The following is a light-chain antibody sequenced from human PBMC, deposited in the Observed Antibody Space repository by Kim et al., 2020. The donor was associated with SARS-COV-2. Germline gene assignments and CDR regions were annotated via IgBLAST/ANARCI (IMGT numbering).Light chain of an antibody. CDR3: QQSYSTLPYT. J-gene: IGKJ2*01. CDR1: QSISSY. CDR2: DVS. Sequence: DIQMTQSPSSLSASVGDRVTITCRASQSISSYLNWYQQKPGKAPKLLIYDVSSLQSGVPSRFSGSGSGTDFTLTISSLQPEDFATYYCQQSYSTLPYTFGQGTKLEIK. V-gene: IGKV1-39*01.